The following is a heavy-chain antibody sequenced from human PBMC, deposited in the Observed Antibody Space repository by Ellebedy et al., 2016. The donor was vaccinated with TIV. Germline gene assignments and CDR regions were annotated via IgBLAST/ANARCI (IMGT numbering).Heavy chain of an antibody. CDR2: INHSGST. V-gene: IGHV4-34*01. D-gene: IGHD3-22*01. Sequence: SETLSLTXAVYGGSFSGYYWSWIRQPPGKGLEWIGEINHSGSTNYNPSLKSRVTISVDTSKNQFSLKLGSVTAADTAVYYCARRRLLLKWFDPWGQGTLVTVSS. CDR3: ARRRLLLKWFDP. CDR1: GGSFSGYY. J-gene: IGHJ5*02.